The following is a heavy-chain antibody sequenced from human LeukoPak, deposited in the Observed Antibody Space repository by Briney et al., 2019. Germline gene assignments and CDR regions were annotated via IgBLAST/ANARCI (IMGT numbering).Heavy chain of an antibody. CDR3: AKDLGYSSGWYRLYFDY. V-gene: IGHV3-23*01. CDR2: ISGSGVST. D-gene: IGHD6-19*01. Sequence: PGGSLRLSCAASGFTFSSYAMSWVRQAPGKGLEWVSGISGSGVSTYYADSVKGRFTISRDNSKNTVYLQMNSLRAEDTAVYYCAKDLGYSSGWYRLYFDYWGQGTLVTVPS. J-gene: IGHJ4*02. CDR1: GFTFSSYA.